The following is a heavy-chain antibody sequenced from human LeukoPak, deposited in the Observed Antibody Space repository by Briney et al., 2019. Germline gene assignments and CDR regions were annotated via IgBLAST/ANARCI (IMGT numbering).Heavy chain of an antibody. J-gene: IGHJ4*02. D-gene: IGHD3-22*01. CDR1: GGSISSSSYY. CDR3: ARAILYYYDSSGHTFDY. Sequence: SEALSLTCTVSGGSISSSSYYWGWIRQPPGKGLEWIGSIYYSGSTYYNPSLKSRVTISVDTSKNQFSLKLSSVTAADTAVYYCARAILYYYDSSGHTFDYWGQGTLVTVSS. CDR2: IYYSGST. V-gene: IGHV4-39*01.